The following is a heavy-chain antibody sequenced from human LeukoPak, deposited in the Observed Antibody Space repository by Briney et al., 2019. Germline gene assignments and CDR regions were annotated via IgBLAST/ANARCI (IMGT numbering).Heavy chain of an antibody. CDR1: GGTFSSYA. CDR2: IIPIFGTA. J-gene: IGHJ5*02. D-gene: IGHD2-2*01. Sequence: AASVKVSCKASGGTFSSYAISWVRQAPGQGLEWMGGIIPIFGTANYAQKFQGRVTITADESTSTAYMELSSLRSEDTAVYYCARGSGDIVVVPADNWFDPWGQGTLVTVSS. V-gene: IGHV1-69*13. CDR3: ARGSGDIVVVPADNWFDP.